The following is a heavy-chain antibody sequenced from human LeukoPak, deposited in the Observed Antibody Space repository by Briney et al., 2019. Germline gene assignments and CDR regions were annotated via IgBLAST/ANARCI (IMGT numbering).Heavy chain of an antibody. CDR1: GGSISTSNYY. Sequence: SETLSLTCTVSGGSISTSNYYWGWIRQPPGKGLEWIGNIFYSGSTYYSPSLRSRVTISLDTSRNQFSLKLNSVTAADTAVYYCARLLMTLDAFDIWGQGTMVTVSS. J-gene: IGHJ3*02. CDR2: IFYSGST. CDR3: ARLLMTLDAFDI. V-gene: IGHV4-39*07. D-gene: IGHD2-21*02.